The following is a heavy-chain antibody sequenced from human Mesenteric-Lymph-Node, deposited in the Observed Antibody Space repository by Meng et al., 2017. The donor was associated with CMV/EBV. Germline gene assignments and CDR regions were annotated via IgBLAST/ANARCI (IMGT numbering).Heavy chain of an antibody. Sequence: GGSLRLSCAASGFTFSSYDMHWVRQATGKGLEWVSAIGTACDTYYPGSVKGRFTISREDAKNSLYLQMNSLRAGDTAVYYCARGGIWGSPDAFDIWGQGTMVTVSS. CDR3: ARGGIWGSPDAFDI. D-gene: IGHD2-15*01. V-gene: IGHV3-13*01. CDR2: IGTACDT. J-gene: IGHJ3*02. CDR1: GFTFSSYD.